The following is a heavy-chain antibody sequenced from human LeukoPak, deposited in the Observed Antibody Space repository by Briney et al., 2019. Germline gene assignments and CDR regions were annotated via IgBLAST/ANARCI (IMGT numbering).Heavy chain of an antibody. CDR1: GFTFSDYY. V-gene: IGHV3-11*06. CDR3: ARGGDYFFDY. D-gene: IGHD4-17*01. J-gene: IGHJ4*02. CDR2: ISSSSSYT. Sequence: SGGSLRLSCAASGFTFSDYYMSWIRQAPGKGLEWVSCISSSSSYTNYADSVKGRFTISRDNAKNSLYLQMNSLRAEDTAVYYCARGGDYFFDYWGQGTLVTVSS.